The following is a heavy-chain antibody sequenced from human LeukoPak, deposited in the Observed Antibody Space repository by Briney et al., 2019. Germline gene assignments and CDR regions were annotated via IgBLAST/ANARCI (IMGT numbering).Heavy chain of an antibody. J-gene: IGHJ6*02. CDR1: GFTFSSYA. V-gene: IGHV3-23*01. Sequence: GGSLRLSCAASGFTFSSYAMTWVRQAPGKGPEWVSSIDKSGDSTYYADSVKGRFIISRDNSKNTLCLQMNSLRAEDTAVYYCARYFGMDVWGRGTTVIVSS. CDR2: IDKSGDST. CDR3: ARYFGMDV.